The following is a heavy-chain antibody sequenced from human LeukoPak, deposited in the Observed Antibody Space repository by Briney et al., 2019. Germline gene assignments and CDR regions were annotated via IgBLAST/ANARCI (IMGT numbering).Heavy chain of an antibody. Sequence: GGSLRLSCAASGFTFSSYDMHWVRQATGKGLEWVSAIGTAGDTYYPGSVKGRFTISRENAKNSLYLQMNSLKAGDTAVYYCARQGWSDAFDIWGQGAMVTVSS. J-gene: IGHJ3*02. CDR1: GFTFSSYD. D-gene: IGHD2-15*01. V-gene: IGHV3-13*01. CDR2: IGTAGDT. CDR3: ARQGWSDAFDI.